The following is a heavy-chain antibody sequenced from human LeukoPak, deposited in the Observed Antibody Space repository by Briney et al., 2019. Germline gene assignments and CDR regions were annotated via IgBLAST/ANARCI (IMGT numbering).Heavy chain of an antibody. CDR1: GFIFSSYS. CDR3: ATYRQVLLPFES. D-gene: IGHD2-8*02. J-gene: IGHJ4*02. CDR2: VSTAGTIK. Sequence: GRSLRLSCAASGFIFSSYSMHWVRQAPGKGLEWVAVVSTAGTIKYYADSMKGRFTVSRDNSKNTVDLQMNSLRAEDTAIYYCATYRQVLLPFESWGQGTLVTVSS. V-gene: IGHV3-30*03.